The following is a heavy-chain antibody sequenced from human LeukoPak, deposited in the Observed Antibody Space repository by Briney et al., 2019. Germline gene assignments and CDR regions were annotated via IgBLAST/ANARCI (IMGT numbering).Heavy chain of an antibody. Sequence: SETLSLTCTVSGGSISSYYWSWPRHPPGKRLECLGYIYYSGSTNYNPSLKSRVTISVNTYKNQFFLMLSSVTAADTAVYYCARLRGYYDYYGMDVWGQGTMVTASS. CDR1: GGSISSYY. CDR3: ARLRGYYDYYGMDV. CDR2: IYYSGST. J-gene: IGHJ6*02. V-gene: IGHV4-59*08. D-gene: IGHD3-10*01.